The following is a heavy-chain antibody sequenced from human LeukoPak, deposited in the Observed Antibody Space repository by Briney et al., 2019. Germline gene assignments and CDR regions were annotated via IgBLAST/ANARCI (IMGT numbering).Heavy chain of an antibody. D-gene: IGHD2-2*01. CDR2: IYYSGIT. Sequence: PSETLSLTCTVSGGSISSYYWSWIRQPPGNGLGWIGYIYYSGITNYNPSLKSRVTMSVDTSKNQFSLNLSSVTAADTAVYYCARDSRYCNSISCYGRPGYYGLDVWGQGTTVTVSS. J-gene: IGHJ6*02. CDR1: GGSISSYY. CDR3: ARDSRYCNSISCYGRPGYYGLDV. V-gene: IGHV4-59*01.